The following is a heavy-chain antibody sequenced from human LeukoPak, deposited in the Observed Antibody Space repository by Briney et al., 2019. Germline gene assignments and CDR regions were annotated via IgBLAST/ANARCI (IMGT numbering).Heavy chain of an antibody. CDR1: GGSVSSGSYY. CDR2: TYYSGST. Sequence: SETLSLTCTVSGGSVSSGSYYWSWIRQPPGKGLEWIGYTYYSGSTNYNPSLKSRVTISVDTSKNEFSLKLSSVTAADTAVYYCAGMRGIPLQVVPTSYYYYGMDVWGQGTTVTVSS. CDR3: AGMRGIPLQVVPTSYYYYGMDV. J-gene: IGHJ6*02. D-gene: IGHD2-15*01. V-gene: IGHV4-61*01.